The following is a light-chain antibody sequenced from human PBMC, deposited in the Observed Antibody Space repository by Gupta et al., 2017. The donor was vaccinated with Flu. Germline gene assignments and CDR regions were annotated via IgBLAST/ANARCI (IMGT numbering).Light chain of an antibody. Sequence: DXQXXXSXSXLSASVGDRVTITCRASQNIRDSLNWYHQKPGRAPKVLISAASSLHSGVPSRFSGSGYGTDFTLTISSLQPEDFATYYCQQSFSTSPTFGQGTKVEIK. J-gene: IGKJ1*01. V-gene: IGKV1-39*01. CDR3: QQSFSTSPT. CDR1: QNIRDS. CDR2: AAS.